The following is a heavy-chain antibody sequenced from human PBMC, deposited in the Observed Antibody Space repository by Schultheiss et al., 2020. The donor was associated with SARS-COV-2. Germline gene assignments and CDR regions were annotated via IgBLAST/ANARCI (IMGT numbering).Heavy chain of an antibody. CDR2: IKSKTDGGTT. CDR3: TTVNEGAAAAHDY. V-gene: IGHV3-15*01. CDR1: GFTFSNAW. J-gene: IGHJ4*02. Sequence: GGSLRLSCAASGFTFSNAWMSWVRQAPGKGLEWVGRIKSKTDGGTTDYAAPVKGRFTISRDNSKNTLYLQMNSLKTEDTAVYYCTTVNEGAAAAHDYWGQGTLVTVSS. D-gene: IGHD6-13*01.